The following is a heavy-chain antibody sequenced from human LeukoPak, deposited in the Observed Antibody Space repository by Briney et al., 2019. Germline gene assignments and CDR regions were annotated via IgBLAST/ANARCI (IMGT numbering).Heavy chain of an antibody. V-gene: IGHV4-34*01. CDR1: IGSFSGYH. CDR2: IYYSGST. Sequence: SETLSLTCAVYIGSFSGYHWSWIRQPPGKGLEWIGNIYYSGSTYYNPSLKSRVTISVDTSKNHFSLKLSSVAAADTAVYYCARVPIPGWFDPWGQGTLVTVSS. CDR3: ARVPIPGWFDP. D-gene: IGHD2-21*01. J-gene: IGHJ5*02.